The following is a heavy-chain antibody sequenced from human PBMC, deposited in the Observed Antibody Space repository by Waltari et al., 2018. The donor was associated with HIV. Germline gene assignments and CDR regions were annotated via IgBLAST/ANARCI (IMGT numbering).Heavy chain of an antibody. CDR2: ISGYEYAK. J-gene: IGHJ3*02. CDR1: GFTFSDHY. V-gene: IGHV3-11*01. Sequence: QVQLVESGGGLVKPGGSLRLSCAASGFTFSDHYMNWIRQAPGQGLGWVSVISGYEYAKYYADSGRGRFSISRDNTKNSVYLQMNSLRAEDMAIYYCAREMGTTNAFDIWGQGTMVTVSS. D-gene: IGHD1-1*01. CDR3: AREMGTTNAFDI.